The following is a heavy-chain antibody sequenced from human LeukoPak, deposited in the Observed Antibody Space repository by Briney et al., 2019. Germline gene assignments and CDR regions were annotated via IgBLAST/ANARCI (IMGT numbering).Heavy chain of an antibody. CDR3: ARDGPAQMVDLDY. CDR1: GYTFSGTGWY. CDR2: IHPNNGDT. V-gene: IGHV1-2*02. J-gene: IGHJ4*02. Sequence: GDSVKVSCKASGYTFSGTGWYLYWLRQAPGQRLECMGWIHPNNGDTAYAQKFEGRVAMTRDTSISTAYMELRRLRPDDTAVYFCARDGPAQMVDLDYWGQGTLVTVSS. D-gene: IGHD3-10*01.